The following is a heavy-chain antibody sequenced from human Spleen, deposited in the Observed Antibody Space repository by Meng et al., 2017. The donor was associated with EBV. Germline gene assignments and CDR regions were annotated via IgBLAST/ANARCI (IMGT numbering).Heavy chain of an antibody. Sequence: EVQLVESGGGLVKPGESRRLSCAASGLTFSNTWMTWVRQAPGKGLEWVGRIKSKTGGGTTDYAAPVKGRFTISRDDSKNALYLQMNSLKTEDTAVYYCSTDSVVVAPSYWGQGTLGIVSS. CDR3: STDSVVVAPSY. D-gene: IGHD2-21*01. CDR2: IKSKTGGGTT. V-gene: IGHV3-15*01. CDR1: GLTFSNTW. J-gene: IGHJ4*02.